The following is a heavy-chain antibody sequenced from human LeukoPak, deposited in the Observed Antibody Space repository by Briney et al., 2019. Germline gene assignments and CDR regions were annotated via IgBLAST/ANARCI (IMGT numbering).Heavy chain of an antibody. CDR3: ARGREYYYDSSDAFDI. J-gene: IGHJ3*02. Sequence: GGSLRLSCAASGFTFSDFWMHWVRQAPGKGLVWVSRINSGGTVTNYADSVKGRLTISRDNAKNTLYLQMNSLRAEDTAVYYCARGREYYYDSSDAFDIWGQGTMVTVSS. D-gene: IGHD3-22*01. CDR1: GFTFSDFW. V-gene: IGHV3-74*01. CDR2: INSGGTVT.